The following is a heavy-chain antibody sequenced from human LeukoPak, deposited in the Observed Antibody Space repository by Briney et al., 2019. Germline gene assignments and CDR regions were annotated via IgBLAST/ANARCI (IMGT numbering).Heavy chain of an antibody. J-gene: IGHJ3*02. Sequence: SETLSRTCTVSGGSISSYYWSWIRQPPGKGLEWIGYIYYSGSTNYNPSLKSRVTISVDTSKNQFSLKLSSVTAADTAVYYCARTHTTVTSRRAFDIWGQGTMVTVSS. V-gene: IGHV4-59*01. D-gene: IGHD4-17*01. CDR1: GGSISSYY. CDR2: IYYSGST. CDR3: ARTHTTVTSRRAFDI.